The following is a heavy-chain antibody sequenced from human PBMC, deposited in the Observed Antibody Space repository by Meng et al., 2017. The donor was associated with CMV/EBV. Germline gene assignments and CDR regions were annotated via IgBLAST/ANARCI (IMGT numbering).Heavy chain of an antibody. Sequence: SETLSLTCAVYGGSFSGYYWSWIRQPPGKGLEWIGEINHSGSTNYNPSLKSRVTISVDTSKNQFSLKLSSVTAADTAVYYCARGRGHSSGWYHGNWFDPWGQGTLVTVSS. J-gene: IGHJ5*02. D-gene: IGHD6-19*01. CDR2: INHSGST. V-gene: IGHV4-34*01. CDR1: GGSFSGYY. CDR3: ARGRGHSSGWYHGNWFDP.